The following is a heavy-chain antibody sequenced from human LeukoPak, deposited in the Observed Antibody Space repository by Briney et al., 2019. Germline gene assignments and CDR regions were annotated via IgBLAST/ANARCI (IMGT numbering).Heavy chain of an antibody. CDR3: ARDMSGTYSFDY. V-gene: IGHV3-64D*06. CDR1: GFTLFWHV. CDR2: IHHNGEIT. J-gene: IGHJ4*02. Sequence: PGGSLRLSCSASGFTLFWHVMHWFRQAPGKALEYVSFIHHNGEITSYADSVRGRFTVSRDNSKNTLFLELSSLRVDDTAVYYCARDMSGTYSFDYWGQGTLVTVSS. D-gene: IGHD1-26*01.